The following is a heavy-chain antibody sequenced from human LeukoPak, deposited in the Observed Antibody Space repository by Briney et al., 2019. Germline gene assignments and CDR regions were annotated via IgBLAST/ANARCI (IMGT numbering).Heavy chain of an antibody. CDR3: AKARLRYFDWEEGFDY. CDR2: ISWNSGSI. D-gene: IGHD3-9*01. V-gene: IGHV3-9*03. J-gene: IGHJ4*02. CDR1: GFTFDDYA. Sequence: PGRSLRLSCAASGFTFDDYAMHWVRQAPGKGLEWVSGISWNSGSIGYADSVKGRFTISRDNAKNSLYLQMNSLRAEDMALYYCAKARLRYFDWEEGFDYWGQGTLVTVSP.